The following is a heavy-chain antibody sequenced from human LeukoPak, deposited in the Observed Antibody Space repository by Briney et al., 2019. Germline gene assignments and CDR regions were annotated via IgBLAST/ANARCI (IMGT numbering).Heavy chain of an antibody. D-gene: IGHD3-10*01. CDR1: GFIFSSFT. CDR3: ARGPVRGAPYYYYYMDV. V-gene: IGHV3-30*04. CDR2: ISFDGSNK. J-gene: IGHJ6*03. Sequence: GGSLRLSCAASGFIFSSFTMHWVRQAPGKGLEWVAVISFDGSNKFYADSVKGRFTISRDNSKTTLHLQMNSLTGDDTAVYFCARGPVRGAPYYYYYMDVWGKGTTVIVSS.